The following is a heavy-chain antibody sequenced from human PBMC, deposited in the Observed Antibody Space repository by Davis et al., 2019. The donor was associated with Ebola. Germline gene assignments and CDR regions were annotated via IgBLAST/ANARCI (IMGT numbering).Heavy chain of an antibody. V-gene: IGHV1-18*04. Sequence: ASVKVSCKASGYTFTNYGISWVRQAPGQGLEWMGWISAYNGNTNYAQKLRGRVTMTTDTSTSTAYMELRSLRSDDTAVYYCARDSGMVRAHLCDYWGQGTLVTVSS. D-gene: IGHD3-10*01. CDR1: GYTFTNYG. J-gene: IGHJ4*02. CDR3: ARDSGMVRAHLCDY. CDR2: ISAYNGNT.